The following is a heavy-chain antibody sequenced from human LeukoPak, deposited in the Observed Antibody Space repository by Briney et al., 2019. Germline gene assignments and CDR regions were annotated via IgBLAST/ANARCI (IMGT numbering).Heavy chain of an antibody. D-gene: IGHD3-3*01. CDR2: ISWNSGSI. V-gene: IGHV3-9*03. J-gene: IGHJ6*03. Sequence: PGRSLRLSCAASGFTFDDYAMHWVRQAPGKGLEWVSGISWNSGSIGYADSVKGRFTISRDNAKNSLYLQMNSLRAEDMALYYCAKGYYDFWSDWDYMDVWGKGTTVTASS. CDR1: GFTFDDYA. CDR3: AKGYYDFWSDWDYMDV.